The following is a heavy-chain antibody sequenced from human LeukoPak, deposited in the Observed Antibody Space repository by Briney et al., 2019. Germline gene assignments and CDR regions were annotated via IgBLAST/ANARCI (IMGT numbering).Heavy chain of an antibody. CDR3: ARGLTLDSSSWYSWFDP. CDR1: GFTFSSYW. V-gene: IGHV3-7*01. J-gene: IGHJ5*02. Sequence: GGSLRLSCAASGFTFSSYWMNWARQAPGKGLEWVANIKQDGSEKYYVDSVKGRFTISRDNAKNSLYLQMNSLRAEDTAVYYCARGLTLDSSSWYSWFDPWGQGTLVTVSS. D-gene: IGHD6-13*01. CDR2: IKQDGSEK.